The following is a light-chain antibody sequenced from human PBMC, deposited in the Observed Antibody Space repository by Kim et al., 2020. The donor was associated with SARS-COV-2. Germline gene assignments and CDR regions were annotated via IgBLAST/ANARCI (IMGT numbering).Light chain of an antibody. J-gene: IGLJ2*01. Sequence: QSALTQPASVSGSTGQSITISCTGTSSDVGGYNYVSWYQQHPGKAPKLMINDVSKRPSGVSNRFSGSKSGNTASLTISGRQAEDEADYYCSSYTSSSTVVIGGGTELAV. CDR3: SSYTSSSTVV. V-gene: IGLV2-14*01. CDR2: DVS. CDR1: SSDVGGYNY.